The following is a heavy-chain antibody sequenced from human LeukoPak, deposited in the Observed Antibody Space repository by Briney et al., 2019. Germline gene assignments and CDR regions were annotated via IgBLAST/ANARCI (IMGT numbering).Heavy chain of an antibody. CDR3: ARVAGGRVAAGPFDY. D-gene: IGHD6-13*01. J-gene: IGHJ4*01. CDR2: INWNGGST. CDR1: GFTFDDYG. Sequence: AGSLRLSCAASGFTFDDYGMSWVRQAPGKGLEWVSGINWNGGSTGYADSVKGRFTISRDNAKNSLYLQMNSLRAEDTALYHCARVAGGRVAAGPFDYWGQGTLVTVSS. V-gene: IGHV3-20*01.